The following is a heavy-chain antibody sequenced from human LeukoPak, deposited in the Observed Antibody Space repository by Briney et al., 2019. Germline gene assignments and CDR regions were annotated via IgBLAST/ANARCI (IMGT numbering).Heavy chain of an antibody. V-gene: IGHV1-18*04. Sequence: ASVKVSCTASGYTFTSYYMHWVRQAPGQGLEWLGWISAYNGNIDYAQKLQGRVTLTTDTSTSTAYMEVRSLRSDDTAVYYCASMSGYYPSYYFDYWGQGTLVTVSS. D-gene: IGHD3-3*01. CDR2: ISAYNGNI. J-gene: IGHJ4*02. CDR1: GYTFTSYY. CDR3: ASMSGYYPSYYFDY.